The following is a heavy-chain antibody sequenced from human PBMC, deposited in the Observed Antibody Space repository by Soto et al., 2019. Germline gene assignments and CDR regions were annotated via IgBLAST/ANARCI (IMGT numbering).Heavy chain of an antibody. Sequence: VKVDCKASGGPLISYAIIWVRQAPGQGLEWMGGIIPIFGTANYAQKFQCRVTITADESTSTAYMELSSLRSEDTAVYYCARGPLGDRYNLWYYFDYSGHGTLVTV. J-gene: IGHJ4*01. CDR2: IIPIFGTA. CDR3: ARGPLGDRYNLWYYFDY. CDR1: GGPLISYA. V-gene: IGHV1-69*01. D-gene: IGHD2-21*01.